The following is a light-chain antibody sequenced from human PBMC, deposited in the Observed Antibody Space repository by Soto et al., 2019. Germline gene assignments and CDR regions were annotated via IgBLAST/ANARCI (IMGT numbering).Light chain of an antibody. CDR1: QSVSIY. CDR2: DAS. V-gene: IGKV3-11*01. CDR3: QHYNSYSEA. J-gene: IGKJ1*01. Sequence: EIVLTQSPATLSLSPGERATLSCRASQSVSIYLAWYQQKPGQAPRLLIYDASNRATGIPARFIGSGSGTDFTLTISSLQPDDFATYYCQHYNSYSEAFGQGTKVDIK.